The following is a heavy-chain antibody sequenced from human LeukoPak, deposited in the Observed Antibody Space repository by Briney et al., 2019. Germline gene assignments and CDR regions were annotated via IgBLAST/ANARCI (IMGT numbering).Heavy chain of an antibody. CDR3: ATERVVTAKSYYFDY. V-gene: IGHV1-18*04. D-gene: IGHD2-21*02. CDR2: INPYNGDT. J-gene: IGHJ4*02. CDR1: NYVFRTYG. Sequence: ASVKVSCKASNYVFRTYGISRVRRVPGQGLEWMGLINPYNGDTHHAQKFQERVTITTDTSTDTAYLELSSLRSEDTAVYYCATERVVTAKSYYFDYWGQGTLVTVSS.